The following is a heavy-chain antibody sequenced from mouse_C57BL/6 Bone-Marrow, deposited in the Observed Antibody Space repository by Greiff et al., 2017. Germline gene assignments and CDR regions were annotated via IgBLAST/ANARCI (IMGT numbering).Heavy chain of an antibody. CDR3: AREKDD. V-gene: IGHV1-50*01. CDR2: IDPSDSYT. J-gene: IGHJ2*01. Sequence: QVQLQQPGAELVKPGASVKLSCKASGYTFTSYWMQWVKQRPGQGLEWIGEIDPSDSYTNYNQKFKGKATLTVDTSSSTAYMQLSSLTSEDSAVYYCAREKDDWGQGTTLTVSS. CDR1: GYTFTSYW.